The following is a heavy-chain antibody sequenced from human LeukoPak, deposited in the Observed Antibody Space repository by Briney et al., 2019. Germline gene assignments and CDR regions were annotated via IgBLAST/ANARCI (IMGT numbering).Heavy chain of an antibody. CDR3: ARELAVPGTIDY. D-gene: IGHD6-19*01. V-gene: IGHV4-4*02. J-gene: IGHJ4*02. Sequence: SGTLSLTCAVSGDSISSSNWWSWVRQPPGKELEWIGEINHSGGANYNPPLRSRVTISVEKSKHPLALKLSSVTAADTAVYYCARELAVPGTIDYWGQGTLDTVSS. CDR1: GDSISSSNW. CDR2: INHSGGA.